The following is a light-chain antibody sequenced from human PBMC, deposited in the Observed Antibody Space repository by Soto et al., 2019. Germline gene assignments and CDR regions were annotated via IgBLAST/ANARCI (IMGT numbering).Light chain of an antibody. V-gene: IGKV1-8*01. CDR1: QGISSY. Sequence: AIRMTHFPSSLFASTGERDTITCRASQGISSYLAWYQQKPGKAHKLLIYAASTLQSGVPSRFSGSGSGTDFTLAISFLQSLDFGNYYRQDHYSLPRTFCQGTEL. J-gene: IGKJ1*01. CDR2: AAS. CDR3: QDHYSLPRT.